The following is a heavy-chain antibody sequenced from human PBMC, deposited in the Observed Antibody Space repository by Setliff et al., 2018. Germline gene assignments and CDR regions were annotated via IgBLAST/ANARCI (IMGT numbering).Heavy chain of an antibody. D-gene: IGHD5-18*01. J-gene: IGHJ4*02. Sequence: SETLSLTCTVSGDSISRAKYYWSWIRQSAGKGLECLGRIYTDGSTKYNPSLNSRVTLLIDTAKNQISLRLSSVTAADTAVYFCARCGYNYGPIDCWGQGTLVTAPQ. CDR1: GDSISRAKYY. CDR2: IYTDGST. CDR3: ARCGYNYGPIDC. V-gene: IGHV4-61*02.